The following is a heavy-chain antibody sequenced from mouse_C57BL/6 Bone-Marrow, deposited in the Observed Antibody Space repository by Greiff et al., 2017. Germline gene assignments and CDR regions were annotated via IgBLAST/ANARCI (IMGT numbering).Heavy chain of an antibody. CDR3: ASGRLRRDY. D-gene: IGHD2-4*01. V-gene: IGHV1-76*01. Sequence: VQLQQSGAELVRPGASVKLSCKASGYTFTDYYINWVKQRPGQGLEWIARIYPGSGNTYYNEKFKGKATLTAEKSSSTAYMQLSSLTSEDSAVYFCASGRLRRDYWGQGTTLTVSS. J-gene: IGHJ2*01. CDR1: GYTFTDYY. CDR2: IYPGSGNT.